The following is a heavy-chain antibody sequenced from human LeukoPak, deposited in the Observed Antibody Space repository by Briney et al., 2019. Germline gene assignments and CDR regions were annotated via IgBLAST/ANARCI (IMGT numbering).Heavy chain of an antibody. J-gene: IGHJ6*02. CDR2: IYYSGST. CDR3: ARVSGHWDLMDV. D-gene: IGHD3-22*01. Sequence: KSSETLSLTCTVSGGSISSYYWSWIRQPPGKGLEWIGYIYYSGSTNYNPSLKSRVTISVDTSKNQFSLKLSSVTAADTAVYYCARVSGHWDLMDVWGQGATVTVSS. V-gene: IGHV4-59*08. CDR1: GGSISSYY.